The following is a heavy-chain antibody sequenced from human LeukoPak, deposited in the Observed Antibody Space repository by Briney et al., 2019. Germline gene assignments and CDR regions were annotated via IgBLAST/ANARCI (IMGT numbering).Heavy chain of an antibody. D-gene: IGHD3-10*01. CDR1: GFTFSSYE. Sequence: GGSLRLSCAASGFTFSSYEMIWVRQAPGKGLEWVSYITTSGSTSTIYYADSVRGRFTISRDNAKNSLYLQMNSLRAEDTAVYYCARDPYGSGFQDYWGQGTLVTVSS. CDR3: ARDPYGSGFQDY. CDR2: ITTSGSTSTI. V-gene: IGHV3-48*03. J-gene: IGHJ4*02.